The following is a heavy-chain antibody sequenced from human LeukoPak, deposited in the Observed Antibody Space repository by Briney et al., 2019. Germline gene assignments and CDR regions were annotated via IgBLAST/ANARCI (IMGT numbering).Heavy chain of an antibody. Sequence: GGSLRLSCAASGFTFNNYGMHWVRQAPGKGLEWVAVISYDGSNKYYADSVKGRFTISRDNSKNTLYLQMNSLRAEDTAVYYCARSGAAWGGYPPHASDIWGQGTMVTVSS. CDR3: ARSGAAWGGYPPHASDI. V-gene: IGHV3-30*03. D-gene: IGHD3-3*01. J-gene: IGHJ3*02. CDR2: ISYDGSNK. CDR1: GFTFNNYG.